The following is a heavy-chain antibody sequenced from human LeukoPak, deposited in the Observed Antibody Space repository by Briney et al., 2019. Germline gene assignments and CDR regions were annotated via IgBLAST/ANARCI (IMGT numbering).Heavy chain of an antibody. D-gene: IGHD6-19*01. Sequence: GGSLRLSCAASGFTFSSYAMSWVRQAPGKGLEWVSAISGSGGSTYYADSVKGRFTISRDNSKNTLYLQMNSLRAEDTAVYYCAKDQQVSVAGTMKDYWGQGTLVTVSS. CDR2: ISGSGGST. CDR1: GFTFSSYA. CDR3: AKDQQVSVAGTMKDY. V-gene: IGHV3-23*01. J-gene: IGHJ4*02.